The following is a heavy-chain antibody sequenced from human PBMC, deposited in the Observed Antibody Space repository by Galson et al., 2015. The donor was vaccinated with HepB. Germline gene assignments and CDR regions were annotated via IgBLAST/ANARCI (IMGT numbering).Heavy chain of an antibody. CDR3: ARVHHTYGMDV. J-gene: IGHJ6*02. D-gene: IGHD1-14*01. Sequence: SEKVSCKASGYTFTSYAMHWVRQAPGQRLEWMGWINAGNGNTKYSQKFQGRVTITRDTSASTAYMELSSLRSEDTAVYYCARVHHTYGMDVWGQGTTVPVSS. V-gene: IGHV1-3*01. CDR1: GYTFTSYA. CDR2: INAGNGNT.